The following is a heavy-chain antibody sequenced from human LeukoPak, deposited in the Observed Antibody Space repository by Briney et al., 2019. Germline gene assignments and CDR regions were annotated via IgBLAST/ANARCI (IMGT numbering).Heavy chain of an antibody. D-gene: IGHD2-8*01. Sequence: QAGGSLRLSCAASGFTFSSYGMHWFRQAPGKGLEWVAFIRYDGSNKYYADSVKGRFTISRDNSKNTLYLQMNSLGAEDTAVYYCAKEGPMYAFDYWGQGTLVTVSS. CDR1: GFTFSSYG. CDR3: AKEGPMYAFDY. J-gene: IGHJ4*02. CDR2: IRYDGSNK. V-gene: IGHV3-30*02.